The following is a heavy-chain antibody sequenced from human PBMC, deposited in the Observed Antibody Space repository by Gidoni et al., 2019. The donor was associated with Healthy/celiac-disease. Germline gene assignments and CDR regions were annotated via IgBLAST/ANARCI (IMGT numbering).Heavy chain of an antibody. CDR2: IYSGCST. D-gene: IGHD6-19*01. V-gene: IGHV3-53*01. CDR1: GFTVSSNY. Sequence: EVQLVESGGGLIQPGGSLRLSCAASGFTVSSNYMSWVRQAPGKGLEWVSVIYSGCSTYYADSVKGRFTISRDNSKNTLYLQMNSLRAEDTAVYYCARDNIAVAGMGFDYWGQGTLVTVSS. J-gene: IGHJ4*02. CDR3: ARDNIAVAGMGFDY.